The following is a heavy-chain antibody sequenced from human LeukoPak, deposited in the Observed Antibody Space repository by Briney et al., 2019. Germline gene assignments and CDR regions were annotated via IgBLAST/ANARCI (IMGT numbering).Heavy chain of an antibody. CDR1: GGSINGYY. J-gene: IGHJ1*01. D-gene: IGHD2-15*01. CDR2: ISYSGST. Sequence: SETLSLTCTVSGGSINGYYWSWIRQPPGKGLEWIGYISYSGSTNDNPSLKSRVTISVATSKNKFSLKLMSVTAADASVYFYARGFCSGESCYSGEYFQHWGQGTLVTVSS. CDR3: ARGFCSGESCYSGEYFQH. V-gene: IGHV4-59*12.